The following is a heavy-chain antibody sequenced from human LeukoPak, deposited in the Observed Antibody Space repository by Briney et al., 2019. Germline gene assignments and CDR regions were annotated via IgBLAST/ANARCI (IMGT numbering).Heavy chain of an antibody. V-gene: IGHV5-51*01. J-gene: IGHJ6*03. Sequence: GESLKISCKGSGYSFTTYWIAWVRQMPGKGLEWMGIIYPGDSDTRYSPSFQGQVTISVDKSTATAFLQWSSLKASDTAIYYCARQGAAGKYYYYYMDVWGKGTTVTVSS. D-gene: IGHD6-13*01. CDR1: GYSFTTYW. CDR3: ARQGAAGKYYYYYMDV. CDR2: IYPGDSDT.